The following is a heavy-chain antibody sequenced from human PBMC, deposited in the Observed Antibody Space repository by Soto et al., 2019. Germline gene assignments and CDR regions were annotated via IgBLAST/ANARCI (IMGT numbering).Heavy chain of an antibody. CDR2: ISSSSSYI. CDR1: GFTFSSYS. Sequence: EVQLVESGGGLVKPGGSLRLSCAASGFTFSSYSMNWVRQAPGKGLEWVSSISSSSSYIYYVDSVKGRFTISRDNAKNSLYLQMNSLSAEDTAVYYCVRDPPRYYGSGSYYNAAVVSYFDLWGRGTLVTVSS. CDR3: VRDPPRYYGSGSYYNAAVVSYFDL. V-gene: IGHV3-21*01. J-gene: IGHJ2*01. D-gene: IGHD3-10*01.